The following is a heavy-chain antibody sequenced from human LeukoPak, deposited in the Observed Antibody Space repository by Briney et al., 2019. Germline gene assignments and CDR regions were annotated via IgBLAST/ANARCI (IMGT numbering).Heavy chain of an antibody. Sequence: PGGSLRLSCTASGFTFSSYWMTWVRQTPGKGLEWVANINPDGSAKNYVDSVEGRFTISRENAKNSLYLQMNSLRAEDTAVYYCARAIYYDSSDSGSVFWGQGTLVTVSS. J-gene: IGHJ4*02. D-gene: IGHD3-22*01. CDR3: ARAIYYDSSDSGSVF. CDR1: GFTFSSYW. V-gene: IGHV3-7*01. CDR2: INPDGSAK.